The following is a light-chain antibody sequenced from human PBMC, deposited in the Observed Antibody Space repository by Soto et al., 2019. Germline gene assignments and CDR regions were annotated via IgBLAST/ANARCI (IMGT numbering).Light chain of an antibody. CDR1: CGSVSSRYY. Sequence: QTVVTQEASLSVSPGGTVTLTCGLTCGSVSSRYYPSWYRQDPGQTPRTLIYSGDIRSSGVPDRFSGSILGSKAALTITGAQADDESVYYCVLYMKGDIRVFGGGTKVIVL. J-gene: IGLJ2*01. CDR2: SGD. V-gene: IGLV8-61*01. CDR3: VLYMKGDIRV.